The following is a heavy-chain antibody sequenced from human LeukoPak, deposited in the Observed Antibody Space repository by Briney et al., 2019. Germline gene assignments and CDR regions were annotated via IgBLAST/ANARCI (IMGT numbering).Heavy chain of an antibody. D-gene: IGHD3-10*01. V-gene: IGHV3-23*01. CDR3: ARRGIVIRAVILIGFHTEAYYFDY. CDR1: GITLSNYG. CDR2: ISGSGVGT. Sequence: PGGSLRLSCVVSGITLSNYGMSWVRQAPGTGLEWVSGISGSGVGTNYADSVKSRFTISRDNSKNTLYLQMNSLRAEDTAVYFCARRGIVIRAVILIGFHTEAYYFDYWGQGTLVTVSS. J-gene: IGHJ4*02.